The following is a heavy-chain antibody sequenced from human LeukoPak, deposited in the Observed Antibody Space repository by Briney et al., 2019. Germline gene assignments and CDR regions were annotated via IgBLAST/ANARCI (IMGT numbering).Heavy chain of an antibody. CDR3: ARVYYGSGSYPSGNY. CDR1: GYSFTSYW. J-gene: IGHJ4*02. D-gene: IGHD3-10*01. CDR2: IYPGDSDT. V-gene: IGHV5-51*01. Sequence: GESLKISCTGSGYSFTSYWIGWVRQMPGKGLEWMGIIYPGDSDTRYSPAFQGQVTISADKSISTAYLQWSSLKASDTAMYYCARVYYGSGSYPSGNYWGQGTLVTVSS.